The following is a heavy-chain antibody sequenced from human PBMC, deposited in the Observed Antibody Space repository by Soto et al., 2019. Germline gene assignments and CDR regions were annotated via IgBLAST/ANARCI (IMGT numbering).Heavy chain of an antibody. D-gene: IGHD3-10*01. CDR2: ISPMFGAA. J-gene: IGHJ4*02. V-gene: IGHV1-69*19. CDR1: GGTFNTYA. Sequence: QVQLVQSGAEMKKPGSSVKVSCQSSGGTFNTYAMNWVRQAPGQGPEWMGDISPMFGAANYAPKFQGRVTITADESTGTSYMQLRSLTSEDTALYFCAREVQVHTPAFVYWGQGTRVTVS. CDR3: AREVQVHTPAFVY.